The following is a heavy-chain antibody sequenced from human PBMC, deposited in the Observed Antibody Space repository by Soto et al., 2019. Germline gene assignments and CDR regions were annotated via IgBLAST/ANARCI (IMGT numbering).Heavy chain of an antibody. D-gene: IGHD2-2*01. J-gene: IGHJ6*03. CDR2: ITWNSGFV. CDR1: GFTFDNYA. Sequence: GGSLRLSCAASGFTFDNYAMHWVRQAPGKGLEWVSGITWNSGFVAYAVSVKGRFTISRDNAKNSLFLQMNSLRAEDTALYYCVKGYCSSSSCVPPLYYYYMGVWGTGTTVTVSS. CDR3: VKGYCSSSSCVPPLYYYYMGV. V-gene: IGHV3-9*01.